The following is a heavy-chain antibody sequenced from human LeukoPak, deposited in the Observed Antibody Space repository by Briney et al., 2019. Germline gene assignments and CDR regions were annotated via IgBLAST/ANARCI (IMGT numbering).Heavy chain of an antibody. D-gene: IGHD6-13*01. V-gene: IGHV4-4*07. J-gene: IGHJ4*02. CDR2: IYTSGST. CDR1: GASISSYF. Sequence: PSETLSLTCTVSGASISSYFWSWIRQPAGKGLEWIGRIYTSGSTTYNPSLKSRLTLSADTSKNQFSLKLSSVTAADTAVYYCARKGVAAAGLDYWGQGTLVTVSS. CDR3: ARKGVAAAGLDY.